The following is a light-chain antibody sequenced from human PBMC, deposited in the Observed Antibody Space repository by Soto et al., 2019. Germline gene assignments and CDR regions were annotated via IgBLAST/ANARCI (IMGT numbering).Light chain of an antibody. CDR2: KAS. Sequence: DIQMTQSPSTLSAYVGDRVTITCRASQSLSVWLAWYQQKPGKAPRLLIYKASSSESGVPSRFSGSGSGTEFTLTISSLQPDDFATYYCQQYETDPLTFGGGTKVDIK. V-gene: IGKV1-5*03. CDR3: QQYETDPLT. J-gene: IGKJ4*01. CDR1: QSLSVW.